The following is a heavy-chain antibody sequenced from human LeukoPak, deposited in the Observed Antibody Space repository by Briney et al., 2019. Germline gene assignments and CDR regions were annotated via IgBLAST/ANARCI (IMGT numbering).Heavy chain of an antibody. CDR1: GFTFSSYE. J-gene: IGHJ6*02. CDR3: ARCGTPNNYYGYGVDV. CDR2: IDSTDTI. D-gene: IGHD1-26*01. Sequence: GGSLRLSCAASGFTFSSYEMNWVRQAPGKGLQWISHIDSTDTIHYADSVKGRFTISRDNAKNSLYLQMISLRAEDTAVYYCARCGTPNNYYGYGVDVWGQGTTVIVSS. V-gene: IGHV3-48*03.